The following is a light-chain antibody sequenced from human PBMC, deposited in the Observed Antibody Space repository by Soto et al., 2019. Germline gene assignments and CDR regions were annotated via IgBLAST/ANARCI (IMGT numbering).Light chain of an antibody. J-gene: IGKJ4*01. Sequence: IQLTQSPSSLSASVGDRVTITCRASQGVSSSLAWYQQRPQQAPKLLIYDSSTLQSGVPSRFSGSGSGKDFTLTISSLQPEDFATYYCHHLDSYPLTFGGGTTVEIK. CDR1: QGVSSS. CDR3: HHLDSYPLT. CDR2: DSS. V-gene: IGKV1-9*01.